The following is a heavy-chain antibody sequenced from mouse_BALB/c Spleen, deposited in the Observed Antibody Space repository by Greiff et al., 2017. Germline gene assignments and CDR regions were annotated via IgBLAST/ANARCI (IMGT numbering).Heavy chain of an antibody. V-gene: IGHV1S127*01. CDR1: GYTFTSYW. J-gene: IGHJ3*01. CDR3: TREAY. CDR2: IDPSDSYT. Sequence: QVQLQQPGAELVKPGASVKMSCKASGYTFTSYWMHWVKQRPGQGLEWIGTIDPSDSYTSYNQKFKGKATLTVDTSSSTAYMQLSSLTSEDSAVYYCTREAYWGQGTLVTVSA.